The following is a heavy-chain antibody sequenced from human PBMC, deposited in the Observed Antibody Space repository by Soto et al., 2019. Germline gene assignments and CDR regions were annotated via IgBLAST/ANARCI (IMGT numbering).Heavy chain of an antibody. CDR1: GGSISSSSYY. CDR2: IYYSGST. V-gene: IGHV4-39*02. D-gene: IGHD3-9*01. Sequence: QLQLQESGPGLVKPSETLSLTCTVSGGSISSSSYYWGWIRQPPGKGLEWIGSIYYSGSTYYNPSLKSRVTISVDTSKNQFSLKLSSVTAADTAVYYCARDSGPLTGYHYYFDYWGQGTLVTVSS. CDR3: ARDSGPLTGYHYYFDY. J-gene: IGHJ4*02.